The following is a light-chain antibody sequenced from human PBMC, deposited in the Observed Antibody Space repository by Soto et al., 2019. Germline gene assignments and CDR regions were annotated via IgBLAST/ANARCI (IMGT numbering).Light chain of an antibody. CDR1: QNVRKN. Sequence: ETVMTQSPVALSVSPGERATLSGRDRQNVRKNLAWYQQKPGQAPRLLIYGASTRATGIPARFSGDGSGTEFTLTIDSLQSEDFVVYYCLQYDGWPLTFGQGTRLEIK. CDR2: GAS. V-gene: IGKV3-15*01. CDR3: LQYDGWPLT. J-gene: IGKJ5*01.